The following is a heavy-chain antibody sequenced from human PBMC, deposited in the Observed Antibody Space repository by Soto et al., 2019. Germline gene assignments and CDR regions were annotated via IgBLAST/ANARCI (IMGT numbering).Heavy chain of an antibody. D-gene: IGHD3-16*01. CDR2: IYSGGST. V-gene: IGHV3-53*01. Sequence: AGGSLRLSCAASGFTVSSNYMSWVRQAPGKGLEWVSVIYSGGSTYYADSVKGRFTISRDNSKNTLYLQMNSLRAEDTAVYYCARERIMITFGGVDAFDIWGQGTMVTVSS. J-gene: IGHJ3*02. CDR3: ARERIMITFGGVDAFDI. CDR1: GFTVSSNY.